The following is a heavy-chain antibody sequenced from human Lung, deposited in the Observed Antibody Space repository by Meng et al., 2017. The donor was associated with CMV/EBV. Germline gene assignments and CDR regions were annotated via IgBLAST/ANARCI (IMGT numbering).Heavy chain of an antibody. CDR3: ATTSNGFFYA. CDR1: GFMFSNNW. J-gene: IGHJ5*02. CDR2: INQGGNEK. Sequence: SCEASGFMFSNNWMSWVRQAPGKGLEWVANINQGGNEKYHVDSVRGRFTISRDNGNKSVSLQMNSLRVEDTALYYCATTSNGFFYAWGQGALVTVSS. D-gene: IGHD2-2*01. V-gene: IGHV3-7*01.